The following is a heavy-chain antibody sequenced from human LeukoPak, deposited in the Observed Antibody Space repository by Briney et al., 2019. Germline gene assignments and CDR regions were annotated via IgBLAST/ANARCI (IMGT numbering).Heavy chain of an antibody. Sequence: GRSLRLSCAASGFTFARNTMHWVRQAPGKGLEWVALISLDGSYKFYADSVKGRFTISRDNSQSTLYLQMSSLRHEDTAVYYCARDYGSLAFHHWGQGTLVTVSS. J-gene: IGHJ1*01. CDR1: GFTFARNT. D-gene: IGHD1-26*01. V-gene: IGHV3-30-3*01. CDR2: ISLDGSYK. CDR3: ARDYGSLAFHH.